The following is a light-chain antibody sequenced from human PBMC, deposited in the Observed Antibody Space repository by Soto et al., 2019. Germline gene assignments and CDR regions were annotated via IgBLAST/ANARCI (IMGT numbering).Light chain of an antibody. J-gene: IGLJ2*01. V-gene: IGLV1-51*01. CDR1: SSNIGNNY. CDR3: GTWDSSLSAGV. Sequence: QSVLTQPPSVSAAPGQKVTISCSGSSSNIGNNYVSWYQQLPGTAPKLLIYDNSKRPSGIPDRFSGSKSGTSATLGITGLQTGEEADYYCGTWDSSLSAGVFGGGTQLTVL. CDR2: DNS.